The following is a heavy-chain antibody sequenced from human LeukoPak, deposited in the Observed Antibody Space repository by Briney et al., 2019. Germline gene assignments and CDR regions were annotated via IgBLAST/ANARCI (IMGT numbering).Heavy chain of an antibody. V-gene: IGHV3-43*02. Sequence: PGGSLRLSCAASGFTFDDYAMHWVRQAPGKGLEWVSLISGDGGSTYYVDSVKGRFTISRDNSKNSLYLQMNSLRAEDTAVYYCARASSLYSYGPWWGQGTLVTVSS. D-gene: IGHD5-18*01. J-gene: IGHJ4*02. CDR3: ARASSLYSYGPW. CDR2: ISGDGGST. CDR1: GFTFDDYA.